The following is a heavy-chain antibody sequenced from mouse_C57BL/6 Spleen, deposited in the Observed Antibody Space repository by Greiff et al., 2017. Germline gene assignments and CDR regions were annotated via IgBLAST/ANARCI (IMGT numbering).Heavy chain of an antibody. J-gene: IGHJ2*01. CDR3: ARGVYDGLY. CDR2: ISYDGSN. D-gene: IGHD2-3*01. CDR1: GYSITSGYY. Sequence: EVQLQQSGPGLVKPSQSLSLTCSVTGYSITSGYYWNWIRQFPGNKLEWMSYISYDGSNNYNPSLKNRISITRDTSKNQFFLKLNSVTTEDTATYYCARGVYDGLYWGQGTTRTVSA. V-gene: IGHV3-6*01.